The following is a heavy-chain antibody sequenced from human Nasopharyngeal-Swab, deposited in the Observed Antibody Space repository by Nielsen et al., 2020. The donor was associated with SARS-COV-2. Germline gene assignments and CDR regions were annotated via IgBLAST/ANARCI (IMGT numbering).Heavy chain of an antibody. D-gene: IGHD3-10*01. CDR3: AREGDYYGSGSYPDAFDI. CDR1: GGSISSSSYY. J-gene: IGHJ3*02. CDR2: IYYSGST. V-gene: IGHV4-39*07. Sequence: GSLRLSCTVSGGSISSSSYYWGWIRQPPGKGLEWIGSIYYSGSTNYNPSLKSRVTISVDTSKNQFSLKLSSVTAADTAVYYCAREGDYYGSGSYPDAFDIWGQGTMVTVSS.